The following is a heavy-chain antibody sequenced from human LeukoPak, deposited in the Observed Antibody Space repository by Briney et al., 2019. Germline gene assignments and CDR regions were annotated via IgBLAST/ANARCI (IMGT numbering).Heavy chain of an antibody. CDR1: GGSTSYGGYY. CDR2: VSYSGST. J-gene: IGHJ5*02. Sequence: SQTLSLTCTVSGGSTSYGGYYWSWIRQHPGKGLEWIGYVSYSGSTYYNSSLESRLIISVDTSKNQFSLKLSSVTAADTAVYYCARAPRGYSGYDFSYWFDPWGQGTLVTVSS. D-gene: IGHD5-12*01. V-gene: IGHV4-31*03. CDR3: ARAPRGYSGYDFSYWFDP.